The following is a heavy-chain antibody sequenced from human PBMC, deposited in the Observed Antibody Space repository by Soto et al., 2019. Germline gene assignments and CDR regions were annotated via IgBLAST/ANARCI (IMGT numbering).Heavy chain of an antibody. CDR1: SVSITSSNW. D-gene: IGHD3-16*01. CDR3: ARDYDGFDY. CDR2: ISHSGTV. J-gene: IGHJ4*02. V-gene: IGHV4-4*02. Sequence: TSETLSLTCDVSSVSITSSNWWAWVRQPPGKGLEWLGKISHSGTVNYNATLRSRVTISVDKPKNQLSLKLMSVTAADTAVYYCARDYDGFDYWGPGILVTVSS.